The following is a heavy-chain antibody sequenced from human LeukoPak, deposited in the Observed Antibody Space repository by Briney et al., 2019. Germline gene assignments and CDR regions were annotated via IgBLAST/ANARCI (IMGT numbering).Heavy chain of an antibody. Sequence: GGSLRLSCAASGFTFSSYGMHWVRQAPGKGLEWVAVIWYDGINKYYADSVKGRFTISRDNSKNTLYLQMNSLRAEDTAVYYCARDYYDSSGYYFDYWGQGTLVTVSS. CDR1: GFTFSSYG. V-gene: IGHV3-33*01. D-gene: IGHD3-22*01. CDR3: ARDYYDSSGYYFDY. J-gene: IGHJ4*02. CDR2: IWYDGINK.